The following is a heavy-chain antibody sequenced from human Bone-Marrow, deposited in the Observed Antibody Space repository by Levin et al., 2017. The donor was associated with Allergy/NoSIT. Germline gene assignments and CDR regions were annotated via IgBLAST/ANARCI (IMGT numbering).Heavy chain of an antibody. Sequence: PSETLSLTCAVSGASISSNDYYWSWIRQPPGKGLEWIGYIYSSGNTHYNPSLKSRVTMSLDASKNQISLKLNSVTAADTAVYYCARDRDYYDSSGYDIVYYGMDVWGQGTTVTVSS. D-gene: IGHD3-22*01. V-gene: IGHV4-30-4*01. CDR2: IYSSGNT. CDR3: ARDRDYYDSSGYDIVYYGMDV. CDR1: GASISSNDYY. J-gene: IGHJ6*02.